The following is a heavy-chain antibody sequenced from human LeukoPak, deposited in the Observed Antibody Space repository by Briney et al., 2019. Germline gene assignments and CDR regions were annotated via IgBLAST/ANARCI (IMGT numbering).Heavy chain of an antibody. CDR1: GDSISSGDYS. J-gene: IGHJ5*02. CDR2: IFHSGSS. D-gene: IGHD3-10*01. Sequence: PSETLSLTCAVSGDSISSGDYSWSWIRQPSGKGLEWIGYIFHSGSSYYNPSLKSRVTISVDKSKNQFSLRLTSVTAADTAVYYCARELWFVNGPGSWFDPWGQGTLVTVSS. V-gene: IGHV4-30-2*01. CDR3: ARELWFVNGPGSWFDP.